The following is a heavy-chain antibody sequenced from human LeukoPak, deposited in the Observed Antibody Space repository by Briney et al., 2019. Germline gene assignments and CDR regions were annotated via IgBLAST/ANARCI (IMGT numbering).Heavy chain of an antibody. Sequence: PSQTLSLTCTVSGGSISSGDYYWSWIRQPPGKGLEWIGCIYYSGSTYYNPSLKSRVTISVDTSKNQFSLKLSSVTAADTAVYYCATELRYLRYVDYWGQGTLVTVSS. CDR1: GGSISSGDYY. V-gene: IGHV4-30-4*01. CDR3: ATELRYLRYVDY. D-gene: IGHD4-17*01. J-gene: IGHJ4*02. CDR2: IYYSGST.